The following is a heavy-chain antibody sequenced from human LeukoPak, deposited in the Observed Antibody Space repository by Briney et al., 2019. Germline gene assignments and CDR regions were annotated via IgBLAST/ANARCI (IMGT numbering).Heavy chain of an antibody. J-gene: IGHJ4*02. CDR1: GFAFRDFW. Sequence: PGGSLSLSCAASGFAFRDFWMNWLRQAPGKGLEWVANINLGGSVILYVDSVKGRFTASRDNAENSVSLQMNSLRAEDTAVYYCAAWGLHNYWGQGTLVTVSS. CDR3: AAWGLHNY. CDR2: INLGGSVI. V-gene: IGHV3-7*01. D-gene: IGHD7-27*01.